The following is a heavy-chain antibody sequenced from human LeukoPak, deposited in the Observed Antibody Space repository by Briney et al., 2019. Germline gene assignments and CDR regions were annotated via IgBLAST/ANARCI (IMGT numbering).Heavy chain of an antibody. CDR1: GGSFSSSSSS. CDR2: ISDGETT. Sequence: SETLSLTCTVTGGSFSSSSSSWGWIRQSPGKGLEWIATISDGETTYYHPSLTGRPTISVDTSKNHCSLTLSYVTAADMAVYCCARFLAKIGFDPWGQGTLVIV. CDR3: ARFLAKIGFDP. D-gene: IGHD2/OR15-2a*01. V-gene: IGHV4-39*02. J-gene: IGHJ5*02.